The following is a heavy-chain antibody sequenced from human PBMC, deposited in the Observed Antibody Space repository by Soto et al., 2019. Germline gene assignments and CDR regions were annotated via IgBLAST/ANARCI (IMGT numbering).Heavy chain of an antibody. J-gene: IGHJ4*02. Sequence: QVQLVESGGGVVQPGRSLRLSCAASGFTFSSYGMHWVRQAPGKGLEWVAVIWYDGSNKYYADSVKGRFTISGDNSKNTLYLQMNSLRAEDTAVYYCARDQGRGYNYGFDYWGQGTLVTVSS. CDR3: ARDQGRGYNYGFDY. V-gene: IGHV3-33*01. CDR1: GFTFSSYG. CDR2: IWYDGSNK. D-gene: IGHD5-18*01.